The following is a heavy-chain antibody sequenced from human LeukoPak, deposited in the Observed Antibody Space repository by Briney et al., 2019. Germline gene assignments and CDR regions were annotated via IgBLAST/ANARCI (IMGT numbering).Heavy chain of an antibody. CDR3: ARDRNLDFWSGYWTDYYYYMDV. D-gene: IGHD3-3*01. CDR1: GGTFSSYA. V-gene: IGHV1-69*13. CDR2: IIPIFGTA. J-gene: IGHJ6*03. Sequence: VASVEVSCKASGGTFSSYAISWVRQAPGQGLEWMGGIIPIFGTANYAQKFQGRVTITADESTSTAYMELSSLRSEDTAVYYCARDRNLDFWSGYWTDYYYYMDVWGKGTTVTVSS.